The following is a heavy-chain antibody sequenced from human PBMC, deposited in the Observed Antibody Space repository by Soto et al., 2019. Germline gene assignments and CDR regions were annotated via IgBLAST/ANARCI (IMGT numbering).Heavy chain of an antibody. D-gene: IGHD6-19*01. CDR2: ISGSGRHT. J-gene: IGHJ4*02. Sequence: GGSLRLSCAAFGFTFSSYGMSWVRQVSGKGLEWVSGISGSGRHTYYADSVKGRFSISRENSKNTLYLQIDSLRADDTAVYYCAKDRGVLGGVAGILDFWGQGTLVTVSS. V-gene: IGHV3-23*01. CDR3: AKDRGVLGGVAGILDF. CDR1: GFTFSSYG.